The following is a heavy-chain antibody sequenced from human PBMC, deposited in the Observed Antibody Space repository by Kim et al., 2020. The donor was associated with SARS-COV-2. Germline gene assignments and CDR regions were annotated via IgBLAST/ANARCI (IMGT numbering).Heavy chain of an antibody. CDR3: ARGHTVTTHPTPTCFDY. V-gene: IGHV4-34*01. CDR2: INHSGST. D-gene: IGHD4-17*01. Sequence: SETLSLTCAVYGGSFSGYYWSWIRQPPVKGLEWIGEINHSGSTNYNPSLKSRVTISVDTSKNQFSLKLSSVTAADTAVYYCARGHTVTTHPTPTCFDYWGQGTLVTVSS. CDR1: GGSFSGYY. J-gene: IGHJ4*02.